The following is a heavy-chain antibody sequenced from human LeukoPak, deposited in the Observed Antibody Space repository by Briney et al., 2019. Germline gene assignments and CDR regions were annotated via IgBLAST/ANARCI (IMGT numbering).Heavy chain of an antibody. CDR1: GYTFTSYG. J-gene: IGHJ4*02. V-gene: IGHV1-18*01. Sequence: ASVKVSCKASGYTFTSYGISWVRQAPGQGLEWMGWISAYNGNTNYAQNFQGRVTMTRDTSISTVYMELSSLRSDDTALYYCARVPRSGSYIYFDYWGQGTLVTVSS. D-gene: IGHD3-10*01. CDR2: ISAYNGNT. CDR3: ARVPRSGSYIYFDY.